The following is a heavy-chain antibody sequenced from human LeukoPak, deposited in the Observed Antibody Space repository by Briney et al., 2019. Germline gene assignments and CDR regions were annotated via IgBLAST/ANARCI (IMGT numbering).Heavy chain of an antibody. D-gene: IGHD6-6*01. CDR2: INPNSGGT. J-gene: IGHJ5*02. V-gene: IGHV1-2*02. CDR3: ARDGVTARPSHLFDP. Sequence: ASVKVSCKASGYTFTGYYIHWVRQAPGQGLEWMGWINPNSGGTNYAQKFQGRVTMTRDTSISTAYMELSRLRSDDTAVYYCARDGVTARPSHLFDPWGQGTLVTVSS. CDR1: GYTFTGYY.